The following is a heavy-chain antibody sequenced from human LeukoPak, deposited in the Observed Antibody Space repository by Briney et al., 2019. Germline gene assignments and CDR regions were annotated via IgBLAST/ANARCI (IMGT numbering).Heavy chain of an antibody. J-gene: IGHJ4*02. CDR3: ARSPYESGTPPTRLED. Sequence: PGGSLRLSCAASGFTFSDCYMNWIRQAPGKGLEWVSYVSCGSTYTNYADSVKGRFTVSRDNAKNSLSLRMSSLRAEDTAVYYCARSPYESGTPPTRLEDWGQGTLVTVSS. V-gene: IGHV3-11*03. CDR2: VSCGSTYT. D-gene: IGHD3-10*01. CDR1: GFTFSDCY.